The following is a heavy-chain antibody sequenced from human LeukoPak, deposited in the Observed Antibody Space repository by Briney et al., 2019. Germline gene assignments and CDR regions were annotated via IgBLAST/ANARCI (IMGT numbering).Heavy chain of an antibody. J-gene: IGHJ4*02. Sequence: SQTLSLTCAVSGDSVSSNSAAWNWIRQSPSRGLEWLGRTYYRSKWNNEYAVSVESRISIIPDTSRNQFSLQLNFVSPEDTAVYFCAREDGGNFDYWGQGTLVTVSS. D-gene: IGHD4-23*01. CDR2: TYYRSKWNN. V-gene: IGHV6-1*01. CDR3: AREDGGNFDY. CDR1: GDSVSSNSAA.